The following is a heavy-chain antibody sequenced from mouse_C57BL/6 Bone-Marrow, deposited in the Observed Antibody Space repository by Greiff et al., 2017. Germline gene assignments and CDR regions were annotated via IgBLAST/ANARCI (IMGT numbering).Heavy chain of an antibody. CDR1: GYTFTSYW. J-gene: IGHJ4*01. V-gene: IGHV1-55*01. Sequence: QVQLQQPGAELVKPGASVKMSCKASGYTFTSYWITWVKQRPGHGLEWIGDIYPGSGSTNYNEKFKSKATLTVDTSSSTAYMQHSSLTSEDSAVYYCARELPLPAMDYWGQGTSVTVSS. CDR2: IYPGSGST. D-gene: IGHD2-12*01. CDR3: ARELPLPAMDY.